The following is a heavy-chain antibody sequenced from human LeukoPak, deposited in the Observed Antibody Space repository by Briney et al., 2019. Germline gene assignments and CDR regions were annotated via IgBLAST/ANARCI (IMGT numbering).Heavy chain of an antibody. CDR3: TTGTCGAFDS. CDR2: INEGGSTT. D-gene: IGHD4-17*01. V-gene: IGHV3-74*01. CDR1: GYTFSSYC. Sequence: GGSLRLSCAASGYTFSSYCMHWVRQAPGKGLVWVSRINEGGSTTSYAESVRGRFTISRDNAKNTLYLQMNSLRAEDAAVYYCTTGTCGAFDSWGQGTLVTVSS. J-gene: IGHJ4*02.